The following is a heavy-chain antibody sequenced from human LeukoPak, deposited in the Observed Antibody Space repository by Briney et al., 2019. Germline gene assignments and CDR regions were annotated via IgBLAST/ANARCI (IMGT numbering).Heavy chain of an antibody. V-gene: IGHV4-34*01. Sequence: SETLSLTCAVYGGSFSGYYWSWIRQPPGKGLEWIGEINHSGSTNYSPSLKSRVTISVDTSKNQFSLKLSSVTAADTAVYYCCCSGWYMDYWGQGTLVTVSS. CDR1: GGSFSGYY. CDR3: CCSGWYMDY. J-gene: IGHJ4*02. D-gene: IGHD6-19*01. CDR2: INHSGST.